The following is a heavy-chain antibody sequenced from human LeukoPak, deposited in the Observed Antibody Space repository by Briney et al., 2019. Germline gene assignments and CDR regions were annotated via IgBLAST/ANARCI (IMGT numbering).Heavy chain of an antibody. D-gene: IGHD3-22*01. V-gene: IGHV3-30*04. CDR2: ISYDGSNE. Sequence: PGSPLRLPCAASGFTYSSYVMLCPRQAPGKGLEWVALISYDGSNEYYDDSVKGRFTISRDNSKNTLYLQMNSLRAADTAVYYCARDNRITMIGYYFDYWGQGTLVTVSS. J-gene: IGHJ4*02. CDR3: ARDNRITMIGYYFDY. CDR1: GFTYSSYV.